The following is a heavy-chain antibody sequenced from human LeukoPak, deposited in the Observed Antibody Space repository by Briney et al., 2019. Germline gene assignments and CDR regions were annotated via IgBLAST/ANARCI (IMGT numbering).Heavy chain of an antibody. CDR3: ARAKYYYDSSGYYDYYYYMDV. J-gene: IGHJ6*03. D-gene: IGHD3-22*01. V-gene: IGHV1-18*01. CDR2: ISAYNGNT. CDR1: GYTFTSYG. Sequence: ASVMVSCKASGYTFTSYGISWVRQAPGQGPEWMGWISAYNGNTNYAQKLQGRVTMTTDTSTSTAYMELRSLRSDDTAVYYCARAKYYYDSSGYYDYYYYMDVWGKGTTVTVSS.